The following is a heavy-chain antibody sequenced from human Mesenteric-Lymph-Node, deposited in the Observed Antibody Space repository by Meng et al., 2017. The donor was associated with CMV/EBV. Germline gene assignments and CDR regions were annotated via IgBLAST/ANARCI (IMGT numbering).Heavy chain of an antibody. Sequence: GSLRLSCTVSGGSVSSGSYYWSWIRQPPGKGLEWIGYIYYSGSTNYIPSLKSRVTISVDTSKNQFSLKLSSVTAADTAVYYCARGGPAANYYYYGMDVWGQGTTVTVSS. CDR3: ARGGPAANYYYYGMDV. CDR1: GGSVSSGSYY. D-gene: IGHD2-2*01. J-gene: IGHJ6*02. V-gene: IGHV4-61*01. CDR2: IYYSGST.